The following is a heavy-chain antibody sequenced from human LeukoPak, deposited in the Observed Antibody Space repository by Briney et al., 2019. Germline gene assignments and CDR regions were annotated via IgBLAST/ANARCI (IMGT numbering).Heavy chain of an antibody. CDR2: ISSSSSYI. V-gene: IGHV3-21*01. CDR3: ARELPGGDAFDI. CDR1: GFTFSSYS. J-gene: IGHJ3*02. Sequence: GGSLRLSCAASGFTFSSYSMNWVRQAPGKGLEWVSSISSSSSYIYYADSVKGRFTISRDNAKNSLYLQMNSLRAEDTAVYYCARELPGGDAFDIWGQGTMVTVSS. D-gene: IGHD1-26*01.